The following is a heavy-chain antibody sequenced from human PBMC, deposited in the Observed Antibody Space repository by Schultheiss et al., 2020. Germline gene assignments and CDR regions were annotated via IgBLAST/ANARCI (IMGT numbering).Heavy chain of an antibody. V-gene: IGHV4-34*01. J-gene: IGHJ4*02. CDR3: ARGGDFWSGYYTFDY. CDR1: GGSFSGYY. Sequence: SATLSLTCAVYGGSFSGYYWSWIRQPPGKGLEWIGEINHSGSTYYNPSLKSRVTISVDTSKNQFSLKLSSVTAADTAVYYCARGGDFWSGYYTFDYWGQGTLVTVSS. D-gene: IGHD3-3*01. CDR2: INHSGST.